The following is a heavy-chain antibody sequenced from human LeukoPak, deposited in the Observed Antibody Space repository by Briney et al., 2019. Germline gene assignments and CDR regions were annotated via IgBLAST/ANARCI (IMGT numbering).Heavy chain of an antibody. Sequence: GGSLRLSCAASGFTFRSYAMSWVRQAPGKGPEWISAITDSGGDTFHADSVKGRFTISRDNSKNTLFLQMNSLRAEDTAVYYCAKGSSGSRPYYFDFWGQGTLVTVSS. V-gene: IGHV3-23*01. CDR1: GFTFRSYA. J-gene: IGHJ4*02. CDR2: ITDSGGDT. D-gene: IGHD1-26*01. CDR3: AKGSSGSRPYYFDF.